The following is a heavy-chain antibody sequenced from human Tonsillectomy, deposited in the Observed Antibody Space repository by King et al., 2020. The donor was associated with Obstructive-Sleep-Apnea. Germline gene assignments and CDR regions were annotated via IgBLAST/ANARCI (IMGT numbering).Heavy chain of an antibody. J-gene: IGHJ5*02. D-gene: IGHD6-13*01. V-gene: IGHV4-34*01. Sequence: VQLQQWGAGLLNSSETLSLTCAVFGGSFSDYYWSWIRQPPGKGLEWIGEINHSGSTNYNPSLKSRVTISVDTSKNQFSLKLSSVTAADTAVYYCARGSGAAAVNWFDPWGQGTLVTVSS. CDR1: GGSFSDYY. CDR2: INHSGST. CDR3: ARGSGAAAVNWFDP.